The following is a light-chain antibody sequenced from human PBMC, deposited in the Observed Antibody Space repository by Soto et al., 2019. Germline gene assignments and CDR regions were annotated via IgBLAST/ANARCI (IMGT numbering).Light chain of an antibody. Sequence: EIVLTQSPGTLSLSPGERATLSCRASQSVSSSYLAWLQQKPGQAPRLLISGASSRATGIPDRFSGSGSGTDFTLTISRLEPEDFAVYYCHSRTFGQGTKVEIK. CDR1: QSVSSSY. V-gene: IGKV3-20*01. CDR3: HSRT. CDR2: GAS. J-gene: IGKJ1*01.